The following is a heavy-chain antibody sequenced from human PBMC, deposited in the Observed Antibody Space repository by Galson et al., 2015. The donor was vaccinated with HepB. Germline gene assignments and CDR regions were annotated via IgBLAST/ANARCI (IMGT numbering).Heavy chain of an antibody. D-gene: IGHD4-23*01. Sequence: SLRLSCAAPGFTFSSSAMHWVRQAPGKGLEWVAVISYDGSNKYYADSVKGRFTISRDNSKNTLYLQMNSLRAEDTAVYYCARGGRRVYGGNQGDYWGQGTLVTVSS. V-gene: IGHV3-30*04. CDR1: GFTFSSSA. CDR2: ISYDGSNK. CDR3: ARGGRRVYGGNQGDY. J-gene: IGHJ4*02.